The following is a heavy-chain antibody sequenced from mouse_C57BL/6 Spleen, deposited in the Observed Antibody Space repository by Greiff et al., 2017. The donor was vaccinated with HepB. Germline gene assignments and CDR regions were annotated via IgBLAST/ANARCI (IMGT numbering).Heavy chain of an antibody. CDR3: ARRAITSSFDY. J-gene: IGHJ2*01. Sequence: EVQLQQSGAELVKPGASVKLSCTASGFTIKDYYMHWVKQRPEQGLEWIGCIDPEDGETKYAPKFQGKATITADTSSTTAYLQLSSLTSEDTAVYYCARRAITSSFDYWGQGTTLTDSS. CDR1: GFTIKDYY. V-gene: IGHV14-2*01. CDR2: IDPEDGET. D-gene: IGHD2-4*01.